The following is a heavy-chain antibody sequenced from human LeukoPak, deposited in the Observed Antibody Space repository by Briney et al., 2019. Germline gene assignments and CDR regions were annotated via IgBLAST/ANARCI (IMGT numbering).Heavy chain of an antibody. CDR3: AKVSVGAYYYYGMDV. Sequence: GGSLRLSCEASGFTFSSYGMHWVRQAPGKGLEWVAVISYDGSNKYYADSVKGRFTISRDNSKNTLYLQMNSLRAEDTAVYYCAKVSVGAYYYYGMDVWGQGTTVTVSS. CDR2: ISYDGSNK. D-gene: IGHD1-26*01. J-gene: IGHJ6*02. V-gene: IGHV3-30*18. CDR1: GFTFSSYG.